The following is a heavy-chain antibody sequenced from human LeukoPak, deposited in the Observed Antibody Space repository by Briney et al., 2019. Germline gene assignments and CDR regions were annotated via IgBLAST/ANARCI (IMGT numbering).Heavy chain of an antibody. CDR2: IYYSGST. V-gene: IGHV4-59*08. D-gene: IGHD1-26*01. CDR1: GGSISSYY. Sequence: PSETLSLTCTVSGGSISSYYWSWIRQPPGKGLEWIGYIYYSGSTNYNPSLKSRVTISVDTSKNQFSLKLSSVTAADTAVYYCVRQVGARWGQGTLVTVSS. CDR3: VRQVGAR. J-gene: IGHJ4*02.